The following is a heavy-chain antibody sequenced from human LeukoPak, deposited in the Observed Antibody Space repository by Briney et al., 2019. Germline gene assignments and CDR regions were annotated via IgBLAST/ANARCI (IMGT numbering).Heavy chain of an antibody. V-gene: IGHV3-30*18. D-gene: IGHD6-13*01. CDR3: AKVRSLYSSSWPTDFDY. CDR2: ISYDGSNK. CDR1: GFTFSSYG. J-gene: IGHJ4*02. Sequence: PGGSLRLSCAASGFTFSSYGMHWVRQAPGKGLEWVAVISYDGSNKYYADSVKGRFTISRDNSKNTLYLQMNSLRAEDTAVYYCAKVRSLYSSSWPTDFDYWGQGTLVTVSS.